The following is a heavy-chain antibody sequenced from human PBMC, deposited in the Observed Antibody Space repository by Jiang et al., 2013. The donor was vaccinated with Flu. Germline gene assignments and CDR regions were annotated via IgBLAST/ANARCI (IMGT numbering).Heavy chain of an antibody. CDR2: ISSTRTI. Sequence: GLVKPSETLFLICAVSGGTLNNYHWNWIRQPVGTGLEWIGRISSTRTINYNPSLKSRVTISIDTSTNQFSLKLISVTAPDTAVYYCARSYCGGDCYSMFGYSYYGMDVWGQGTTVTVSS. D-gene: IGHD2-21*02. V-gene: IGHV4-4*07. CDR3: ARSYCGGDCYSMFGYSYYGMDV. CDR1: GGTLNNYH. J-gene: IGHJ6*02.